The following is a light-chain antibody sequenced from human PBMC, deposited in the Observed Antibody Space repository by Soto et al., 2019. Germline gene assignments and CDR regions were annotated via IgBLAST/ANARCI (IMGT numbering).Light chain of an antibody. V-gene: IGLV3-21*04. Sequence: SYELTQPPSVSVAPGKTARITCGGNNIGSKSVPWYQQKPGQAPVLVIYYDSDRPSGIPERFSGSNSGNTATLTISRVEAGDEADYYCQVWDNSSDHRVFGGGTKLTVL. CDR1: NIGSKS. CDR2: YDS. J-gene: IGLJ2*01. CDR3: QVWDNSSDHRV.